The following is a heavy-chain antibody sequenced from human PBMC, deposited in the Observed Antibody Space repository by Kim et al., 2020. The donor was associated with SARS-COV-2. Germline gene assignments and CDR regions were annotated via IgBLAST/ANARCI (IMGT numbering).Heavy chain of an antibody. V-gene: IGHV4-39*01. D-gene: IGHD2-2*01. CDR2: IYYSGST. CDR1: GGSISSSSYY. Sequence: SETLSLTCTVSGGSISSSSYYWGWIRQPPGKGLEWIGSIYYSGSTYYNPSLKSRVTISVDTSKNQFSLKLSSVTAADTAVYYCARGRIVVVPAAMSGDF. CDR3: ARGRIVVVPAAMSGDF. J-gene: IGHJ4*01.